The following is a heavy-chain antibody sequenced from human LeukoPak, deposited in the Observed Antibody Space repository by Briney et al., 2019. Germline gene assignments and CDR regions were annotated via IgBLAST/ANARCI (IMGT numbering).Heavy chain of an antibody. D-gene: IGHD6-13*01. CDR1: GFTFSRHW. Sequence: PGGSLRLSCAASGFTFSRHWMTWVRQAPGKGLEWVANIKQDGSEKYYVDSVKGRFTISRDNAKNSLYLQMNSLRAEDTAVYYCARDPILAYSSSHPFDPWGQGTLVTVSS. CDR3: ARDPILAYSSSHPFDP. V-gene: IGHV3-7*01. J-gene: IGHJ5*02. CDR2: IKQDGSEK.